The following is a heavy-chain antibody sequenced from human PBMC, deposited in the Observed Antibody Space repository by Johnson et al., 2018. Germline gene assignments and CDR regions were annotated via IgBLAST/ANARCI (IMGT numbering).Heavy chain of an antibody. D-gene: IGHD6-13*01. V-gene: IGHV3-11*04. CDR3: AGYSQQLVVDYYYYYMDV. Sequence: QVQLVESGGGLVTPGGSLRLSCAASGFTFSDYYMSWIRQAPGKGLEWVSYISSSGSTIYYADSVKGRFTISRDNAKNSLYLQMNSLRAEDTAVYYCAGYSQQLVVDYYYYYMDVWGKGTTVTVSS. CDR2: ISSSGSTI. J-gene: IGHJ6*03. CDR1: GFTFSDYY.